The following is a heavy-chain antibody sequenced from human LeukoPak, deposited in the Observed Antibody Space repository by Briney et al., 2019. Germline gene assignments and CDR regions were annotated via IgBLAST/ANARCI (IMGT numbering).Heavy chain of an antibody. CDR3: ARAWEFDFWSGKYYFDY. J-gene: IGHJ4*02. CDR1: GGSVSSGSYY. D-gene: IGHD3-3*01. CDR2: IYYSGST. Sequence: SETLSLTCTVSGGSVSSGSYYWSWIRQPPGKGLEWIGYIYYSGSTNYNPSLKSRVTISVDTSKNQFSLKLSSVTAADTAVYYCARAWEFDFWSGKYYFDYWGQGTLVTVSS. V-gene: IGHV4-61*01.